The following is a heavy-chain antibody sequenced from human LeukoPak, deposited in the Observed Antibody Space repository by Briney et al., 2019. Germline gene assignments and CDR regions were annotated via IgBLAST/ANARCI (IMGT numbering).Heavy chain of an antibody. J-gene: IGHJ4*02. CDR3: ATPPKLVGATTTGYFDY. Sequence: PSETLSLTCTVSGGSISSSSYYWVWLRQPPGQGLEWIGSIYYSGSTYYNPSLKSRVTISADTSKNQFSLKLSSVTAADTAVYYCATPPKLVGATTTGYFDYWGQGTLVTVSS. D-gene: IGHD1-26*01. CDR2: IYYSGST. CDR1: GGSISSSSYY. V-gene: IGHV4-39*01.